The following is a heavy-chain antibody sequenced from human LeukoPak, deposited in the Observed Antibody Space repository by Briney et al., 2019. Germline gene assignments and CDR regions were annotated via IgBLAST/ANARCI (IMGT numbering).Heavy chain of an antibody. Sequence: SETLSLTCTVSGGSISSSSYYWGWIRQPPGQGLEWIGSIYYSGSTYYNPSLKSRVTISVDTSKNQFSLKLSSVTAADTAVYYCARLQRWFGESPHFDYWGQGTLVTVSS. J-gene: IGHJ4*02. CDR2: IYYSGST. D-gene: IGHD3-10*01. CDR3: ARLQRWFGESPHFDY. V-gene: IGHV4-39*01. CDR1: GGSISSSSYY.